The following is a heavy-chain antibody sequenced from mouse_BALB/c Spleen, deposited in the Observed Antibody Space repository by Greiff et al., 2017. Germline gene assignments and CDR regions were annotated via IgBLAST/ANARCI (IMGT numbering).Heavy chain of an antibody. CDR2: ISSGGSYT. CDR3: ARAPTARASWFAY. D-gene: IGHD3-2*01. V-gene: IGHV5-9-4*01. CDR1: GFTFSSYA. Sequence: EVKLMESGGGLVKPGGSLKLSCAASGFTFSSYAMSWVRQSPEKRLEWVAEISSGGSYTYYPDTVTGRFTISRDNAKNTLYLEMSSLRSEDTAMYYCARAPTARASWFAYWGQGTLVTVSA. J-gene: IGHJ3*01.